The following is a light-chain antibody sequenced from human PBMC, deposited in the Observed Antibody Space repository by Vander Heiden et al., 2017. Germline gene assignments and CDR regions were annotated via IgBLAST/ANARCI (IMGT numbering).Light chain of an antibody. CDR2: DNN. CDR1: SSSIGTNS. V-gene: IGLV1-51*01. J-gene: IGLJ2*01. Sequence: HSVFTQPPSVSAAPGQKVTISCSVRSSSIGTNSVSWYQQLPGTAPKLLIYDNNQRPSGIPDRFSGSKSGTSATLGITGLQTGDEADYYCGTWDSSLAVLVFGGATKLTVL. CDR3: GTWDSSLAVLV.